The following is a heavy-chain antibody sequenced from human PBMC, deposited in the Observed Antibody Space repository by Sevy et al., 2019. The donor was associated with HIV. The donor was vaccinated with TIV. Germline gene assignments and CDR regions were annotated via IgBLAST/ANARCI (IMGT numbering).Heavy chain of an antibody. V-gene: IGHV3-30*14. Sequence: GGSLRLSCAASGFTFSSHAMHWVRRAPGKGLEWVARISYDGVIKDYAESVKGRFTISRANSKNSLYLQMNSLRADDTAVYYCAREAGYSTGWSPGNYWGQGTLVTVSS. D-gene: IGHD6-19*01. CDR2: ISYDGVIK. CDR1: GFTFSSHA. CDR3: AREAGYSTGWSPGNY. J-gene: IGHJ4*02.